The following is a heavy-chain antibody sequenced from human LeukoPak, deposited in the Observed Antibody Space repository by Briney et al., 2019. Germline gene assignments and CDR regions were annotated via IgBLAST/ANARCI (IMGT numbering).Heavy chain of an antibody. V-gene: IGHV4-4*07. Sequence: SETLSLTCTASGGSISSYYWSWIRQPAGKGLEWIGRIYTSGNTNYNPSLKSRVTMSIDTSKNQFSLKLRSVTAADTAVYYCARGVYVWGSYRPDAFDIWGQGTMVTVSS. J-gene: IGHJ3*02. CDR2: IYTSGNT. CDR1: GGSISSYY. D-gene: IGHD3-16*02. CDR3: ARGVYVWGSYRPDAFDI.